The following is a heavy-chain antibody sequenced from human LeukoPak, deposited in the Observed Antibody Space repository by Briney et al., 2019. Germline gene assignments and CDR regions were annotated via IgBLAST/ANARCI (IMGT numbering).Heavy chain of an antibody. D-gene: IGHD3-9*01. CDR1: GFTFDDYG. Sequence: PGGSLRLSCAASGFTFDDYGMSWVRQAPGKGLEWVSGINWNGGSTGYADSVKGRFTISRDNSKNTLFLQMNSLRAEDTALYYCARKRATGTLDYWGQGTLLTVSS. CDR2: INWNGGST. V-gene: IGHV3-20*04. J-gene: IGHJ4*02. CDR3: ARKRATGTLDY.